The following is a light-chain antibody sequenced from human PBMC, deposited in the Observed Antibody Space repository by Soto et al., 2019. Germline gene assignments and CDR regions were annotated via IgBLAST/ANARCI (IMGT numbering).Light chain of an antibody. CDR3: HQYDTIVQT. CDR2: GAS. J-gene: IGKJ1*01. V-gene: IGKV3-15*01. Sequence: EIVMTQSPATLSVSPGERATLSCRASQSVSSNLAWYQQKPGQAPRLLIYGASTRATGIPARFSGSGSGTEFTLTISSLQSEDFAVYYCHQYDTIVQTFGQGTK. CDR1: QSVSSN.